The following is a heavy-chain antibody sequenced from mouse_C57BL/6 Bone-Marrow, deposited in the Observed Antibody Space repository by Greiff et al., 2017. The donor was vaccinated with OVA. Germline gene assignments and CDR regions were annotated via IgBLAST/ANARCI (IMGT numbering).Heavy chain of an antibody. CDR2: ISDGGSYT. V-gene: IGHV5-4*01. CDR1: GFTFSSYA. J-gene: IGHJ4*01. D-gene: IGHD4-1*01. Sequence: EVQLVESGGGLVKPGGSLKLSCAASGFTFSSYAMSWVRQTPEKRLEWVATISDGGSYTYYPDNVKGRFTISRDNAKNNLYLQMSHLKSEDTAMYYCARGELVLDYWGQGTSVTVSS. CDR3: ARGELVLDY.